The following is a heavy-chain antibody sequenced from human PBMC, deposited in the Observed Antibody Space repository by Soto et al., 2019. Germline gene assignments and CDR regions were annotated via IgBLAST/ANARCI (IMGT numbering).Heavy chain of an antibody. D-gene: IGHD3-16*01. CDR1: GFTFSDYA. J-gene: IGHJ2*01. CDR3: AKVAGGLGYFDL. V-gene: IGHV3-23*01. Sequence: GGSLRLSCVASGFTFSDYAMTWVRQAPGKGLEWVATISATGGNIEYTDSLKGRFTISRDNSKNTLYLQLNGLTSDDTAVHYCAKVAGGLGYFDLWGRGTLVTVSS. CDR2: ISATGGNI.